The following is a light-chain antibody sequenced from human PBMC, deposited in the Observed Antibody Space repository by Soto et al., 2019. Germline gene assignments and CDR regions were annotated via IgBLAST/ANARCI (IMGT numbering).Light chain of an antibody. Sequence: QSVLTQPPSASGSPGQSVTISCTGTNSDIGYYKYVSWYQQHPGKAPKLIIYEVIKRPSGVPDRFSGSKSGNTASLTASGLQAEDEADYYCSSYAGSNNLGVFGTGTKVTVL. CDR1: NSDIGYYKY. CDR3: SSYAGSNNLGV. CDR2: EVI. J-gene: IGLJ1*01. V-gene: IGLV2-8*01.